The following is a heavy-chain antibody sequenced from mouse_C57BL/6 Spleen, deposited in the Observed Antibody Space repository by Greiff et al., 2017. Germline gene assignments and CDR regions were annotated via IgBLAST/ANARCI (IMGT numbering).Heavy chain of an antibody. Sequence: VQLQQPGAELVKPGASVKLSCKASGYTFTSYWMQWVKQRPGQGLEWIGEIDPSDSYTNYNQKFKGKATLTVDTSSSTAYMQLSSLTSEDSAVDYCARKGGYYEAWFAYWGQGTLVTVSA. D-gene: IGHD2-3*01. CDR2: IDPSDSYT. J-gene: IGHJ3*01. CDR1: GYTFTSYW. V-gene: IGHV1-50*01. CDR3: ARKGGYYEAWFAY.